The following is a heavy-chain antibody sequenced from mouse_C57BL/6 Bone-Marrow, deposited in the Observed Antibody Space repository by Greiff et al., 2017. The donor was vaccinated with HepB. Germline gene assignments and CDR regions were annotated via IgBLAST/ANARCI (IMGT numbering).Heavy chain of an antibody. CDR3: ARGIYCYGSGYFDV. Sequence: DVMLVESGGGLVQPGGSLKLSCAASGFTFSDYYMYWVRQTPEKRLEWVAYISNGGGSTYYPDTVKGRFTISRDNAKNTLYLQMSRLKSEDTAMYYCARGIYCYGSGYFDVWGTGTTVTVSS. CDR2: ISNGGGST. D-gene: IGHD1-1*01. J-gene: IGHJ1*03. CDR1: GFTFSDYY. V-gene: IGHV5-12*01.